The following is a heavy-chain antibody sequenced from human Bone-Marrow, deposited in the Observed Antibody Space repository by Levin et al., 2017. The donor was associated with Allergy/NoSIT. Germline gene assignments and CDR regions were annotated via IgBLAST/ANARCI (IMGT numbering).Heavy chain of an antibody. D-gene: IGHD3-10*01. V-gene: IGHV3-66*01. Sequence: PGGSLRLSCEVSGFIVNDYYMKWVRQAPGKGPECVSVIYSGDRTFYSDSVKGRFTISRENSNNTLYLQMNSLRVEDSAIYSCASGPRIGNARGWFDPWGHGTLVTVTS. CDR2: IYSGDRT. CDR1: GFIVNDYY. CDR3: ASGPRIGNARGWFDP. J-gene: IGHJ5*02.